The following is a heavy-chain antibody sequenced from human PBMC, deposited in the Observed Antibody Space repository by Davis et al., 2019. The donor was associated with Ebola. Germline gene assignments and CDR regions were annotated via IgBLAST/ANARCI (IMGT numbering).Heavy chain of an antibody. CDR3: ARVLIGYSGYDFKADWFDP. CDR1: GFTFSSYA. Sequence: GGSLRLSCAASGFTFSSYAMHWVRQAPGKGLEWVAVISYDGSNKYYADSVKGRFTISRDNAKNSLYLQMNSLRAEETAVYYCARVLIGYSGYDFKADWFDPWGQGTLVTVSS. CDR2: ISYDGSNK. J-gene: IGHJ5*02. V-gene: IGHV3-30-3*01. D-gene: IGHD5-12*01.